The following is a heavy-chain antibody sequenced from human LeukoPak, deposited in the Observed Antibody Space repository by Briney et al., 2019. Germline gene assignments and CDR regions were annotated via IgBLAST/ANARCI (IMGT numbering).Heavy chain of an antibody. V-gene: IGHV3-7*01. CDR2: INTDGSET. Sequence: GGSLRLSCAASGFTFSASWMSWVRQAPGKGLEWVANINTDGSETYYVDSVEGRFTISRDNAKKSLYLQMDSLREADTAIYYCARDPAARDYWGQGTLVTVSP. D-gene: IGHD6-13*01. J-gene: IGHJ4*02. CDR3: ARDPAARDY. CDR1: GFTFSASW.